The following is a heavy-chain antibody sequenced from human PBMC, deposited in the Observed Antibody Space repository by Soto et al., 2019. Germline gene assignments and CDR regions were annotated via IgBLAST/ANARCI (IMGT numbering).Heavy chain of an antibody. CDR3: ARDRLSPYDILAGYRFYGMDV. CDR2: ISSSGVSTI. Sequence: ESGGGLVQPGGSLRLSCAASGFTFSTYEMNWVRQAPGRGLEWVSYISSSGVSTIYYADSVKGRFTISRDNAKSSLYLQMNSLRAEDTAVYYCARDRLSPYDILAGYRFYGMDVWGQGTTVTVSS. V-gene: IGHV3-48*03. CDR1: GFTFSTYE. D-gene: IGHD3-9*01. J-gene: IGHJ6*02.